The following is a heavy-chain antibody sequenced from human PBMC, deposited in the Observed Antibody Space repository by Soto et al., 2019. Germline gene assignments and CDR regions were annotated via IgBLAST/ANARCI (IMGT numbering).Heavy chain of an antibody. CDR3: ARRSSSWYFDY. V-gene: IGHV3-23*01. J-gene: IGHJ4*02. Sequence: EVQLLESGGGLLQLGGSLRLSCAASGFTFGSYAMNWVRQAPGKGLEWVSVISGSGGSTYYADSVKGRFTISRVNSKNSRYLQMNSLRAEDTAVYYCARRSSSWYFDYWGQGTLVTVSS. CDR2: ISGSGGST. CDR1: GFTFGSYA. D-gene: IGHD6-13*01.